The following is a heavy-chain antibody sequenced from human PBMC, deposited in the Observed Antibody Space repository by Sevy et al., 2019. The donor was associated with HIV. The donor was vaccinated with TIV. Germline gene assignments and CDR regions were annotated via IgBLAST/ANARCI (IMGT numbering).Heavy chain of an antibody. J-gene: IGHJ4*02. D-gene: IGHD3-10*01. CDR2: SFYPGNA. CDR3: ARRSTYHYGSGTFDH. Sequence: SETLSLTCTVSGGSVNSYYWSWMRQPPGKGLAWIGYSFYPGNADYNPSLKSRVTISVDTSKNQFSLRLTSVTAADTAVYYCARRSTYHYGSGTFDHWGQGTLVTVS. V-gene: IGHV4-59*02. CDR1: GGSVNSYY.